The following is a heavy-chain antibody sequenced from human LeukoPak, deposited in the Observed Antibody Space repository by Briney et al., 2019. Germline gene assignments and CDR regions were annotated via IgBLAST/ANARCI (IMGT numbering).Heavy chain of an antibody. J-gene: IGHJ4*02. Sequence: SETLSLTCTVSGGSISSYYWSWIRQPPGKGLEWIGYIYYSESTNYNPSLKSRVTISVDTSKNQFSLKLSSVTAADTAVYYCARGSSGYYFDYWGQGTLVTVSS. CDR1: GGSISSYY. CDR2: IYYSEST. CDR3: ARGSSGYYFDY. V-gene: IGHV4-59*08. D-gene: IGHD3-22*01.